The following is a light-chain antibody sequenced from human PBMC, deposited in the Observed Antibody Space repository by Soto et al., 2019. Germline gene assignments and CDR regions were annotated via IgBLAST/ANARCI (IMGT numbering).Light chain of an antibody. CDR1: QSISLY. V-gene: IGKV1-39*01. Sequence: DIQMTQSPSSLSASVGDRVNITCRASQSISLYVSWYQQKAGQAPELLIYAASLLQGGVPPRFSGSGSGTDFTLTISGLQRADFATYFCQKSYTTPLTFGGGTKVEI. CDR3: QKSYTTPLT. J-gene: IGKJ4*01. CDR2: AAS.